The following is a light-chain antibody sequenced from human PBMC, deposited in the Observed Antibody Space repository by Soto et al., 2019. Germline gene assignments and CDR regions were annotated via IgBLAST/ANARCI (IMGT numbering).Light chain of an antibody. J-gene: IGKJ1*01. V-gene: IGKV3-20*01. Sequence: EVVLSQSPGTLSLSPEERATLTCRANQSVSSSYLAWYQQKPGQAPRLLIYGASSRATGIPDRFSGSGSGTDFTLTISRLEPEDFAVYYCQQYGSSPMTFGQGTKVDIK. CDR3: QQYGSSPMT. CDR1: QSVSSSY. CDR2: GAS.